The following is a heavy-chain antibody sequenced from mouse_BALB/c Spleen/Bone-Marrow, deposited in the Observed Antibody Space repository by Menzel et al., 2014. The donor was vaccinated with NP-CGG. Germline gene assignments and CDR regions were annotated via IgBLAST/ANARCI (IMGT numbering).Heavy chain of an antibody. V-gene: IGHV1-14*01. CDR2: INPYNDGT. CDR3: ARRWLPYAMGY. CDR1: GYTFTSYI. J-gene: IGHJ4*01. D-gene: IGHD2-3*01. Sequence: VQLKQSGPELVKPGASVKMSCKASGYTFTSYIMHWVKQKPGQGLEWIGYINPYNDGTKYNEKFKGKATLTSDKSSSTAYMELSSLTSEDSAVYYCARRWLPYAMGYWGQGTSVTVSS.